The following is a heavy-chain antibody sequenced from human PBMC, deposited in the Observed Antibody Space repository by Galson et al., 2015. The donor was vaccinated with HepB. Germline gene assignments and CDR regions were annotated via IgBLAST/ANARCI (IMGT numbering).Heavy chain of an antibody. J-gene: IGHJ2*01. Sequence: SVKVSCKASGYTFTSYAMHWVRQAPGQRLEWMGWINAGNGNTKYSQKFQGRVTITRDTSASTAYMELSSLRSEDTAVYYCARVRLPRFGEPKWYFDLWGRGTLVTVSS. V-gene: IGHV1-3*01. CDR3: ARVRLPRFGEPKWYFDL. CDR1: GYTFTSYA. CDR2: INAGNGNT. D-gene: IGHD3-10*01.